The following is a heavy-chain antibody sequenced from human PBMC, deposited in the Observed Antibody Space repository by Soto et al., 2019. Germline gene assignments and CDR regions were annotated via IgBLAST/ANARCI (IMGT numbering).Heavy chain of an antibody. CDR1: GFTFSSYG. J-gene: IGHJ5*02. Sequence: AGGSLRLSCASSGFTFSSYGMHWVRQAPGKGLEWVAVIWYDGSNKYYADSVKGRFTISRDNSKNTLYLQMNSLRVEDTAVYYCAREVTGTYGWFDPWGQGTLVTVSS. CDR3: AREVTGTYGWFDP. CDR2: IWYDGSNK. D-gene: IGHD6-19*01. V-gene: IGHV3-33*01.